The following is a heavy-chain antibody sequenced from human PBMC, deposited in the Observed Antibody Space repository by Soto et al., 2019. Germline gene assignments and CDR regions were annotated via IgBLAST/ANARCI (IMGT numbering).Heavy chain of an antibody. J-gene: IGHJ4*02. D-gene: IGHD3-22*01. CDR1: GGTFSSYA. CDR3: GRTPYYDSSNYYFDY. Sequence: GASVKVSCKASGGTFSSYAISWVRQAPGQGLEWMGGIIPIFGTANYAQKFQGRVTITADESTSTAYMELSSLRSEDTAVYYCGRTPYYDSSNYYFDYWGQGTLVTVSS. CDR2: IIPIFGTA. V-gene: IGHV1-69*13.